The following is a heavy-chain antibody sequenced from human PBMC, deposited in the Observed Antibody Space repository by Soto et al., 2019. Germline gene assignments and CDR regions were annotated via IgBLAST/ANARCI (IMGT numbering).Heavy chain of an antibody. Sequence: QVQLVQSGAEVKKPGASVKVSCKVSGYSFITYGVSWVRQAPGQGLDWMGWISTYNGNTKYAERLQGRVTMTTDTTTSTGYMKLRSLRSDDTAVYFCARGPTDYHDNSGNYVLDYGGQGPRVTFSS. CDR1: GYSFITYG. J-gene: IGHJ4*02. D-gene: IGHD3-22*01. CDR3: ARGPTDYHDNSGNYVLDY. CDR2: ISTYNGNT. V-gene: IGHV1-18*01.